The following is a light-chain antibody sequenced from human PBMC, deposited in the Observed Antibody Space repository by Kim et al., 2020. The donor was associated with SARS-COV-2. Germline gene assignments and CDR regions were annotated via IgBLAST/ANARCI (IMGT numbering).Light chain of an antibody. Sequence: SPGERATLSGRATQSVSSNLAWYQQKPGQAPRLLIYGASTRATGIPARFSGSGSGTEFTLTISSLQSEDYAVYYCQQYNNWLMWTFGQGTKVEIK. V-gene: IGKV3-15*01. J-gene: IGKJ1*01. CDR3: QQYNNWLMWT. CDR1: QSVSSN. CDR2: GAS.